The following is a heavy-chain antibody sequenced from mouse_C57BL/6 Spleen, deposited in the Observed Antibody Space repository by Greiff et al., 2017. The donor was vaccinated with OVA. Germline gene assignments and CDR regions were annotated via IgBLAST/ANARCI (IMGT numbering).Heavy chain of an antibody. D-gene: IGHD1-1*01. V-gene: IGHV1-26*01. Sequence: EVQLQQSGPELVKPGASVKISCKASGYTFTDYYMNWVKQSHGKSLEWIGDINPNNGGTSYNQKFKGKATLTVDKSSSTAYMELSSLTSEDSAVYYCARTPRYGEYAMDYWGQGTSVTVSP. J-gene: IGHJ4*01. CDR1: GYTFTDYY. CDR3: ARTPRYGEYAMDY. CDR2: INPNNGGT.